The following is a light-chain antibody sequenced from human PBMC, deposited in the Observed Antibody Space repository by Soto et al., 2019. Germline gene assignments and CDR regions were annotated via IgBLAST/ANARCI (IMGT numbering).Light chain of an antibody. J-gene: IGKJ5*01. Sequence: ESLLTQSPATLSLSPGESATLSCRASQSVSSSLAWYQQKPGQAPRLLIYDASNRATGIPARFSGSGSGTDFTLTITDLEPRDFAVYYCQQGGYWPPIAFGQGTRLEIK. CDR3: QQGGYWPPIA. V-gene: IGKV3-11*01. CDR1: QSVSSS. CDR2: DAS.